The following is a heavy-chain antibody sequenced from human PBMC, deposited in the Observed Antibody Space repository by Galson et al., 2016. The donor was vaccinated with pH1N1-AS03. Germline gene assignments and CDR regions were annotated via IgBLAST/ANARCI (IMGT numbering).Heavy chain of an antibody. J-gene: IGHJ6*02. CDR1: GYIFTGFY. Sequence: SVKVSCKASGYIFTGFYVHWVRQAPGQGLEWMGWINTDSGVTNYAQKFEAWVTTTRDTSVSTAYMELYGLKSADTAVYYCARDPRGPCTSATCPTTYYFGMDVWGQGTTVIVSS. CDR2: INTDSGVT. V-gene: IGHV1-2*04. CDR3: ARDPRGPCTSATCPTTYYFGMDV. D-gene: IGHD2-2*01.